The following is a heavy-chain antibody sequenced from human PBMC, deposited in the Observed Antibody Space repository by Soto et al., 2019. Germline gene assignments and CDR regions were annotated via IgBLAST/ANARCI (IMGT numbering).Heavy chain of an antibody. D-gene: IGHD2-15*01. CDR2: IYSDGRT. CDR3: ARAPDIYDAFDI. CDR1: GFTVSSNY. V-gene: IGHV3-53*04. J-gene: IGHJ3*02. Sequence: EVQLVESGGGVVQPGGSLRLSCAASGFTVSSNYMNWVRQAPGKGLEWVSVIYSDGRTNYAGSVKGRFTISRHISKNTLYRGINSLRPDDTAVYYCARAPDIYDAFDIWGQGTMVTVSS.